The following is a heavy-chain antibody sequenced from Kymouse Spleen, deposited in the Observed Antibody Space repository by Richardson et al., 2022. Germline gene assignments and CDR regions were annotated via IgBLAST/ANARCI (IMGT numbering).Heavy chain of an antibody. J-gene: IGHJ1*01. Sequence: EVQLVESGGGLIQPGGSLRLSCAASGFTVSSNYMSWVRQAPGKGLEWVSVIYSCGSTYYADSVKGRFTISRDNSKNTLYLQMNSLRAEDTAVYYCARRQLRYFDWLL*PEYFQHWGQGTLVTVSS. V-gene: IGHV3-66*03. CDR2: IYSCGST. CDR3: ARRQLRYFDWLL*PEYFQH. CDR1: GFTVSSNY. D-gene: IGHD3-9*01.